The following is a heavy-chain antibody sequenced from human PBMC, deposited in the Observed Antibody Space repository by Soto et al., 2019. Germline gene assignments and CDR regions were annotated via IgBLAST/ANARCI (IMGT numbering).Heavy chain of an antibody. CDR1: GFTFSSYG. Sequence: QVQLVESGGGVAQPGRSLRLSCAASGFTFSSYGMHWVRQAPGKGLEWVAVIWYDGSNKYYADSVKGRFTISRDNSKNTLYLQMNSLRAEDTAVYYCARDINDYGDYNSSYWGQGTLVTVSS. CDR2: IWYDGSNK. V-gene: IGHV3-33*01. CDR3: ARDINDYGDYNSSY. D-gene: IGHD4-17*01. J-gene: IGHJ4*02.